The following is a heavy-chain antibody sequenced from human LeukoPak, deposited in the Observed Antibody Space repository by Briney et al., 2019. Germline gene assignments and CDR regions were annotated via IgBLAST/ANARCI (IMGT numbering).Heavy chain of an antibody. D-gene: IGHD6-13*01. Sequence: SETLSLTCTVSGASVTNYYWSRIRQPPGKGLEWIGYIFYSGSTNYNPSLKSRLSISLDTSKNQFSLKLRSVTAADTAVYYCASRSPGIAAAGFDFWGQGTLVTVSS. V-gene: IGHV4-59*08. J-gene: IGHJ4*02. CDR1: GASVTNYY. CDR2: IFYSGST. CDR3: ASRSPGIAAAGFDF.